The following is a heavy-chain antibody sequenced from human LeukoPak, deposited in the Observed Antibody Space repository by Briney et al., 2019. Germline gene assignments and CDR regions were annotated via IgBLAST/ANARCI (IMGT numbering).Heavy chain of an antibody. D-gene: IGHD3-9*01. CDR2: INPSGGST. CDR1: GYTFTSYF. J-gene: IGHJ4*02. CDR3: AXXSLYDNFDY. V-gene: IGHV1-46*01. Sequence: GASVKVSCKASGYTFTSYFLHWVRQAPGQGLEWMAMINPSGGSTRYPQKFQGRVTVTRDTSTSTVYMELSSLRREDTAVYFCAXXSLYDNFDYWGQGTLVTVSS.